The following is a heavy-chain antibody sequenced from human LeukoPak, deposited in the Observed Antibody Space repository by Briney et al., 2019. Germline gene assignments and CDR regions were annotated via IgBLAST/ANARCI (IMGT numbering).Heavy chain of an antibody. CDR1: GFPFSDYY. CDR2: ISGSGGST. J-gene: IGHJ4*02. Sequence: GGSLRLSCVASGFPFSDYYMSWIRQAPGEGLDWVAYISGSGGSTYYADSVKGRFTISRDNSKNTLYLQMNSLRAEDTAVYYCAKAMTPWVPALDFDYWGQGTLVTVSS. CDR3: AKAMTPWVPALDFDY. V-gene: IGHV3-23*01.